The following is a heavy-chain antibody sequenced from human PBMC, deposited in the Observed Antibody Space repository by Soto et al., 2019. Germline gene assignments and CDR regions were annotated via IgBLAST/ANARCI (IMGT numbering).Heavy chain of an antibody. D-gene: IGHD3-3*01. Sequence: SGPTLVNPTQTLTLTCTFSGFSLSTSGVGVGWIRQPPGKALEWLALIYWDDDKRYSPSLKSRLTITKDTSKNQVVLTMTNMDPVDTATYYCARQRSIFAVVNLEYWGQGTLVTLSS. CDR2: IYWDDDK. CDR1: GFSLSTSGVG. V-gene: IGHV2-5*02. J-gene: IGHJ4*02. CDR3: ARQRSIFAVVNLEY.